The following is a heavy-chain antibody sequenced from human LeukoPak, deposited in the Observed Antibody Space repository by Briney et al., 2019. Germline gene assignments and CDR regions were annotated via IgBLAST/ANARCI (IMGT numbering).Heavy chain of an antibody. Sequence: SETLSLTCAVNGGSFSDYFWGWIRQPPGKGLEWIGEINHSGRTYYNPSLKSRVTISVDTSKNQFSLNLSSVTAADTAVYYCARDVVVVPAAIHYGMDVWGQGTTVTVSS. V-gene: IGHV4-34*01. CDR1: GGSFSDYF. CDR3: ARDVVVVPAAIHYGMDV. D-gene: IGHD2-2*01. CDR2: INHSGRT. J-gene: IGHJ6*02.